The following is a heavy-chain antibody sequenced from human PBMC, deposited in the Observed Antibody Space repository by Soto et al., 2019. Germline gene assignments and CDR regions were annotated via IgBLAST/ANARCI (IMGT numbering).Heavy chain of an antibody. CDR2: ISWNSGSI. V-gene: IGHV3-9*01. J-gene: IGHJ3*02. CDR3: AKDLLPDYSSNHAFDI. D-gene: IGHD4-4*01. CDR1: GCTFGDYA. Sequence: SLRLCCAAAGCTFGDYARHWVLQAPGKGLEWVSGISWNSGSIGYADSVKGRFTISRDNAKNSLYLQMNSLRAEDTALYYWAKDLLPDYSSNHAFDIWGQGTMVTVSS.